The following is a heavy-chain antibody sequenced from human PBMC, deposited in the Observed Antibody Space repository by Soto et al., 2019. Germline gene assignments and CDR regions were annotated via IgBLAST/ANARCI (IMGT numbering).Heavy chain of an antibody. CDR2: IHYSGST. D-gene: IGHD2-8*01. CDR1: GGSISGFY. V-gene: IGHV4-59*01. Sequence: SETLSLTCTVSGGSISGFYWNWIRQSPGKGLEWIGYIHYSGSTRYNPSLKSRVTISVETSKNQFSLKLRSVTAADTAVYFCARSSTNFIEVCDYWGQGTRVTVSS. J-gene: IGHJ4*02. CDR3: ARSSTNFIEVCDY.